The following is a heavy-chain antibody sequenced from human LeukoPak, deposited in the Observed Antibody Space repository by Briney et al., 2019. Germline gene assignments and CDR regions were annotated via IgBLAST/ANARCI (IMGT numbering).Heavy chain of an antibody. J-gene: IGHJ4*02. Sequence: GGSLGLSCAASGFTFSSYGMHWVRQAPGKGLVWVAVIWYDGSNKYYADSVKGRFTISRDNSKNSLYLQMNSLRAEDTAAYYCARDRRITTFGGYYFDYWGQGTLVTVSS. CDR1: GFTFSSYG. CDR2: IWYDGSNK. CDR3: ARDRRITTFGGYYFDY. D-gene: IGHD3-3*01. V-gene: IGHV3-33*01.